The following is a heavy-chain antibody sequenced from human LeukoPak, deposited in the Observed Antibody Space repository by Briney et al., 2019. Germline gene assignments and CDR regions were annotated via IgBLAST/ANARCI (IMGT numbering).Heavy chain of an antibody. V-gene: IGHV3-74*01. D-gene: IGHD1-26*01. J-gene: IGHJ4*02. Sequence: GGSLRLSCAASGFTFSSYWMHWVRQAPGKGLVWVSRIDSNGRTINYADSVKGRFTISRDNANSMLYLQMNSLRAEDSAVYYCAKDFVGPDDYWGQGTLVTVTS. CDR1: GFTFSSYW. CDR3: AKDFVGPDDY. CDR2: IDSNGRTI.